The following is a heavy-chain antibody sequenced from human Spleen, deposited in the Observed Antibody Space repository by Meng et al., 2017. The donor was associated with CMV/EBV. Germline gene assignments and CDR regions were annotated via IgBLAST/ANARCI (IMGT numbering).Heavy chain of an antibody. J-gene: IGHJ4*02. V-gene: IGHV4-30-4*08. D-gene: IGHD3-22*01. Sequence: SETLSLTCTVSGGSITSVDYYWSWIRQSPGKGLEWIGYIYYSGTTYYNPSLKSRITISVDTSKNQFSLKLSSVTAADTAVYYCARGSTSVTMIVVVITAASLAYDSWGQGTLVTVSS. CDR3: ARGSTSVTMIVVVITAASLAYDS. CDR2: IYYSGTT. CDR1: GGSITSVDYY.